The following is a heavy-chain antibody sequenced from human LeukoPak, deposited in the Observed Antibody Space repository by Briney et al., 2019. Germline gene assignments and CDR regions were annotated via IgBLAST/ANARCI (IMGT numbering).Heavy chain of an antibody. D-gene: IGHD2/OR15-2a*01. J-gene: IGHJ4*02. V-gene: IGHV3-74*01. CDR1: GFTLSPYW. CDR2: INSDGSST. Sequence: PGGSLRLSCSASGFTLSPYWMHWVRQAPGKGLVWVSRINSDGSSTTYADSVKGRFTISRDNTKNTLYLQMNILRAEDTAVYYCARARCSGTSCNTESDYWGQGTLVTVSS. CDR3: ARARCSGTSCNTESDY.